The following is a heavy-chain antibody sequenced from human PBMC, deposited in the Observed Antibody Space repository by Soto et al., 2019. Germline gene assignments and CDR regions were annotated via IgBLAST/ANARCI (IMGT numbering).Heavy chain of an antibody. CDR3: ARGHGYSSSWYY. CDR1: GGSFSGYY. Sequence: SSETLSLTCAVYGGSFSGYYWSWIRQPPGKGLEWIGEINHSGSTNYNLSLKSRVTVSVDASKNQFSLNLTSVTAADTAVYYCARGHGYSSSWYYWDQGTLVTVSS. V-gene: IGHV4-34*01. CDR2: INHSGST. J-gene: IGHJ4*02. D-gene: IGHD6-13*01.